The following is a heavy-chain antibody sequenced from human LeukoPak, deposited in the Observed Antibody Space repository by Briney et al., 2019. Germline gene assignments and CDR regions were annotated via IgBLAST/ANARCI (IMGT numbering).Heavy chain of an antibody. D-gene: IGHD1-26*01. J-gene: IGHJ4*02. Sequence: SVKVSCKASGGTFSSYAISWVRQAPGQGLESMGRIIPILDIANYAPMFQDRVTITADKSTSTAYMELSSLRSEGTAVYYCARGPDLSGSYHKDWGQGTLVTVSA. CDR1: GGTFSSYA. V-gene: IGHV1-69*04. CDR3: ARGPDLSGSYHKD. CDR2: IIPILDIA.